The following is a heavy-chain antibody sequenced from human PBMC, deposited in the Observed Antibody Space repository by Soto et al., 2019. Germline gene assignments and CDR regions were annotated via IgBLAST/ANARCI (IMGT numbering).Heavy chain of an antibody. Sequence: QVQLVQSGAEVKKPGSSVKVSCKASGGNFTSYAISWVRQAPGQGLEFMGGIVPLFGTTNYAHKFRGRVTVTEDESTSTVYMEMSSLRSEDTAVNYYAKASGRSWYNWFDPWGQGTLVTVST. CDR1: GGNFTSYA. D-gene: IGHD6-13*01. J-gene: IGHJ5*02. CDR2: IVPLFGTT. CDR3: AKASGRSWYNWFDP. V-gene: IGHV1-69*01.